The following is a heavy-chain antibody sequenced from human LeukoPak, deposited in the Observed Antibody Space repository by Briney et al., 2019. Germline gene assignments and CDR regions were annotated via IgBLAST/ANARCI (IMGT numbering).Heavy chain of an antibody. V-gene: IGHV4-38-2*02. CDR2: IYHSGST. CDR3: ARDSRFLETI. J-gene: IGHJ4*02. D-gene: IGHD3-3*01. CDR1: GYSISSGYY. Sequence: PSETLSLTCAVSGYSISSGYYWGWIRQPPGKGLEWIGSIYHSGSTYYNPSLKSRVTISVDTSKNQFSLKLSSVTAADTAVYYCARDSRFLETIWGQGTLVTVSS.